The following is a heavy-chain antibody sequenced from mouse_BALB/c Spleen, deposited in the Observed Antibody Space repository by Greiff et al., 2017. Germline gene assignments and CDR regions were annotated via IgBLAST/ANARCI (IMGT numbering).Heavy chain of an antibody. CDR1: GDSITSGY. Sequence: EVQRVESGPSLVKPSQILSLTCSVTGDSITSGYWNWIRKFPGNKLEYMGYISYSGSTYYNPSLKSRISITRDTSKNQYYLQLNSVTTEDTATYYCARDGYYGYAMDYWGQGTSVTVSS. V-gene: IGHV3-8*02. D-gene: IGHD2-3*01. CDR3: ARDGYYGYAMDY. CDR2: ISYSGST. J-gene: IGHJ4*01.